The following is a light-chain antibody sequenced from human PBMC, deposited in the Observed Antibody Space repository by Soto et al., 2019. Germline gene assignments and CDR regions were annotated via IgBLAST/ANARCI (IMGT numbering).Light chain of an antibody. CDR3: AAWDDSLNGHV. CDR1: SSNIGTSS. J-gene: IGLJ1*01. V-gene: IGLV1-44*01. CDR2: TTN. Sequence: SVSIINSRSSSNIGTSSVHWFQQLPGTAPKLLISTTNQRPSGVPERFSGSKSGTSASLAISGLQSEDEADYYCAAWDDSLNGHVFVTGSKVTVL.